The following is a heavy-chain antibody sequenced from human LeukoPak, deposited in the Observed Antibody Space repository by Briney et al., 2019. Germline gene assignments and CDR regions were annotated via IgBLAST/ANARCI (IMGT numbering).Heavy chain of an antibody. Sequence: EGSLRLSCAASGFTVSTNYMSWVRQAPGKGLEWVSVIYSGGSTFYADSVKGRFTISRDNSKNTVYLQMNSLRVEDTAVYYCARLLGSIYYDSSGYSGYYYYYMDVWGKGTTVTISS. CDR2: IYSGGST. J-gene: IGHJ6*03. CDR3: ARLLGSIYYDSSGYSGYYYYYMDV. D-gene: IGHD3-22*01. CDR1: GFTVSTNY. V-gene: IGHV3-53*01.